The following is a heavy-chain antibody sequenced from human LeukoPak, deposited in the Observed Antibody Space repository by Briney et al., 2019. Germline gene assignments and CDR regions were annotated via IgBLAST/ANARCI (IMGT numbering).Heavy chain of an antibody. J-gene: IGHJ6*02. D-gene: IGHD2-15*01. CDR1: GYTFITYD. V-gene: IGHV1-8*01. Sequence: ASVKVSCKASGYTFITYDINWVRQATGQGLEWMGWMSPNSGNTGYAQKFQGRVTMTRNTAMSTAYMELSSLRSEDTALYYCARVMVVAAPDGVGYYYGMDVWGQGTTVTVSS. CDR2: MSPNSGNT. CDR3: ARVMVVAAPDGVGYYYGMDV.